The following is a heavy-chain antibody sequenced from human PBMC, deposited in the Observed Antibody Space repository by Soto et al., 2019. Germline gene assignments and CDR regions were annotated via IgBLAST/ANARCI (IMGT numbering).Heavy chain of an antibody. Sequence: QVQLQESGPGLVKPSETLSLTCTVSGGSVSSGSYYWSWIRQPPGKGLEWIGYIYYSGSTNYNPSLKSRVTISVDTSKNQFSLKLSSVTAADTAVYYCARETSYVYYYYGMDVWDQGTTVTVSS. D-gene: IGHD3-16*01. J-gene: IGHJ6*02. V-gene: IGHV4-61*01. CDR2: IYYSGST. CDR3: ARETSYVYYYYGMDV. CDR1: GGSVSSGSYY.